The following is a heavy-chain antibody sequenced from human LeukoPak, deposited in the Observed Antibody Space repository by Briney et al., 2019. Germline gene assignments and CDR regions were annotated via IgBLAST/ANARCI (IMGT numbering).Heavy chain of an antibody. D-gene: IGHD4-17*01. Sequence: GASVKVSCKASGYTFTSYGISWVRQAPGQGLEWMGWISAYNGNTNYAQKLQGRVTMTTDTSTSTAYMELRSLRSDDTAVYYCARMAYDYGDCWFDPWGQGTLVTVSS. CDR2: ISAYNGNT. CDR3: ARMAYDYGDCWFDP. V-gene: IGHV1-18*01. J-gene: IGHJ5*02. CDR1: GYTFTSYG.